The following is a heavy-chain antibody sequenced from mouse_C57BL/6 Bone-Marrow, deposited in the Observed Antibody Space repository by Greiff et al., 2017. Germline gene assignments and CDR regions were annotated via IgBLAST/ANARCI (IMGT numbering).Heavy chain of an antibody. CDR1: GFNIKDDY. Sequence: EVQLQQSGAELVRPGASVKLSCTASGFNIKDDYMHWVKQRPEQGLEWIGWIDPENGDTEYASKFQGKATITADTSSNTAYLQLSSLTSEDTAVYYCTFYLLPYYYAMDYWGQGTSVTVSS. CDR2: IDPENGDT. V-gene: IGHV14-4*01. J-gene: IGHJ4*01. D-gene: IGHD2-1*01. CDR3: TFYLLPYYYAMDY.